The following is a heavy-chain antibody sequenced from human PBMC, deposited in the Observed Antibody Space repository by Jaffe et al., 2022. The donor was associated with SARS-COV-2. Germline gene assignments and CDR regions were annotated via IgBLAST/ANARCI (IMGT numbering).Heavy chain of an antibody. V-gene: IGHV4-39*01. J-gene: IGHJ4*02. Sequence: QLQLQESGPGLVKPSETLSLTCIVSGGSISRSNYYWGWIRQPPGKGLEWIGSIYYSGNVYYNPSLKSRVTIAVDTSNNRFSLKLTSVTAADTAVFYCATWSRIGDDAARDFWGQGTLVTVSS. CDR1: GGSISRSNYY. D-gene: IGHD2-21*02. CDR2: IYYSGNV. CDR3: ATWSRIGDDAARDF.